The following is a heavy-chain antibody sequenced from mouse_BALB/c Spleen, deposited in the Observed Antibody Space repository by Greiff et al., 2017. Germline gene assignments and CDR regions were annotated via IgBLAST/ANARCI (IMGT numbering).Heavy chain of an antibody. D-gene: IGHD1-1*01. J-gene: IGHJ2*01. CDR3: ARSPRNYYGSSYFDY. CDR2: ISYSGST. V-gene: IGHV3-2*02. CDR1: GYSITSDYA. Sequence: EVHLVESGPGLVKPSQSLSLTCTVTGYSITSDYAWNWIRQFPGNKLEWMGYISYSGSTSYNPSLKSRISITRDTSKNQFFLQLNSVTTEDTATYYCARSPRNYYGSSYFDYWGQGTTLTVSS.